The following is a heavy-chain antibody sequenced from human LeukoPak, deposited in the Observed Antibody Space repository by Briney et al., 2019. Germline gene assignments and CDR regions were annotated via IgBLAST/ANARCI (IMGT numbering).Heavy chain of an antibody. CDR2: IYSGGST. D-gene: IGHD3-22*01. J-gene: IGHJ1*01. CDR3: ARGEDGAMIVAPTSFQH. CDR1: GFTFSSYS. V-gene: IGHV3-66*01. Sequence: GGSLRLSCAASGFTFSSYSMNWVRQAPGKGLEWVSVIYSGGSTYYADSVKGRFTISRDNSKNTLYLQMNSLRAEDTAVYYCARGEDGAMIVAPTSFQHWGQGTLVTVSS.